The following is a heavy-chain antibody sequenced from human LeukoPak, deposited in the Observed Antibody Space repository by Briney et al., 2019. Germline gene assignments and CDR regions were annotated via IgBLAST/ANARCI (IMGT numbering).Heavy chain of an antibody. V-gene: IGHV3-30*18. CDR2: ISYDGSNK. CDR1: GFTFSSYG. CDR3: AKPSKQLVFDY. Sequence: GRSLRLSCAASGFTFSSYGMHWVRQAPGTGLEWVAVISYDGSNKYYADSVKGRFTISRDNSKNTLYLQMNSLRAEDTAVYYCAKPSKQLVFDYWGQGTLITVSS. D-gene: IGHD6-6*01. J-gene: IGHJ4*02.